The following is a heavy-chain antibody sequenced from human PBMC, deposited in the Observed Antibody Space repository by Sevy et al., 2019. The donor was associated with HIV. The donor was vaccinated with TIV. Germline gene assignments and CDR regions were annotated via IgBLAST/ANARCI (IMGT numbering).Heavy chain of an antibody. V-gene: IGHV3-30*18. CDR1: EFNFSPYA. J-gene: IGHJ5*02. CDR2: ISSDGSTR. D-gene: IGHD3-22*01. CDR3: AKEGYYYDSRSSDWFDP. Sequence: GGSLRLSCAASEFNFSPYAMHWVRQGPGKGLEWVATISSDGSTRSYVDSVKGRFSISRDNSKNTLYLQMNNLTPEDTAVFYCAKEGYYYDSRSSDWFDPWGQGTLVTVSS.